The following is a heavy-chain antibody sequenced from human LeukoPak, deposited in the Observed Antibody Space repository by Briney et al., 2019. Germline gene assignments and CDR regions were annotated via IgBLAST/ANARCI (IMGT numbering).Heavy chain of an antibody. D-gene: IGHD6-25*01. CDR2: ISHDGSVT. CDR1: GFTFSRHW. CDR3: AKEPNSYSSGWYFQH. V-gene: IGHV3-30*18. Sequence: PGGSLRLSCAASGFTFSRHWMSWVRQAPGKGLEWVAVISHDGSVTFYADSVKGRFTISRDNSKYTVDLQMYSLRAEDTAVYYCAKEPNSYSSGWYFQHWGQGTLVTVSS. J-gene: IGHJ1*01.